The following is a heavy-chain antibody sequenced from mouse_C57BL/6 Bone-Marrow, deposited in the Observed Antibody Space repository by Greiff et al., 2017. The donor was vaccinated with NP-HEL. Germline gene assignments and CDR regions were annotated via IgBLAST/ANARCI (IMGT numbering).Heavy chain of an antibody. CDR1: GYSITSGYY. CDR2: ISYDGSN. Sequence: EVQLVESGPGLVKPSQSLSLTCSVTGYSITSGYYWNWIRQFPGNKLEWMGYISYDGSNNYNPPLKNRISITRDTSKNQFFLKLNSVTTEDTATYYCARWRAWFAYWGQGTLVTVSA. CDR3: ARWRAWFAY. V-gene: IGHV3-6*01. J-gene: IGHJ3*01.